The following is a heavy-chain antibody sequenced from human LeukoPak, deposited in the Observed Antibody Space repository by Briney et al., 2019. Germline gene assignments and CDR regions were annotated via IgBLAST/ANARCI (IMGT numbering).Heavy chain of an antibody. CDR2: IHYSGST. Sequence: PSETLSLTCAVYGGSFSGFYWSWIRQPPGKGLEWIGYIHYSGSTNYNPSLKSRVTISVDTSKNQFSLKLSSVTAADTAVYYCARGCGGDCYTWFDPWGQGTLVTVSS. V-gene: IGHV4-34*01. CDR3: ARGCGGDCYTWFDP. J-gene: IGHJ5*02. CDR1: GGSFSGFY. D-gene: IGHD2-21*02.